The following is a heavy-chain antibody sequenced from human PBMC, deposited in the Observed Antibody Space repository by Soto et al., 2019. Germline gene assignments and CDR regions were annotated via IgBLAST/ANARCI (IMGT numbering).Heavy chain of an antibody. CDR3: ARGLGQNGFDP. D-gene: IGHD2-21*01. CDR2: ISADGGST. Sequence: EVQLVESGGGLVQPGGSLRLSCAASGFTLRMFAMHWVRQAPGRGLEYVSSISADGGSTGYANSVKGRFTVSRDNPKNTLYLQMGSLRTDDMAVYFCARGLGQNGFDPWGQGTLVTVSS. V-gene: IGHV3-64*01. CDR1: GFTLRMFA. J-gene: IGHJ5*02.